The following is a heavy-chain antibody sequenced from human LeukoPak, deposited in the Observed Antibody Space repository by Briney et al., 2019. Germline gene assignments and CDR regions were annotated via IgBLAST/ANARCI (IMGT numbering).Heavy chain of an antibody. CDR3: AKEVGIGVVPAATIDY. D-gene: IGHD2-2*01. CDR1: GFIFSSFA. CDR2: FSGSAGRT. J-gene: IGHJ4*02. Sequence: GGSLRLSCAASGFIFSSFAMSWVRQAPGKGLEWVSSFSGSAGRTYYTDSVKGRFTISRDNSKNTLYLQMNSLRAEDTAVYYCAKEVGIGVVPAATIDYWGQGTLVTVSS. V-gene: IGHV3-23*01.